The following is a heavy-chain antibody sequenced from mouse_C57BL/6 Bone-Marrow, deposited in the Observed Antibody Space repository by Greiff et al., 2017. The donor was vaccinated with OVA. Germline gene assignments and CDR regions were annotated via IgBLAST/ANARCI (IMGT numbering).Heavy chain of an antibody. CDR3: AGHHDYEAYAMDY. J-gene: IGHJ4*01. CDR2: INSDGGCT. CDR1: EYAFPSHD. Sequence: EVHLVESGGGLVQPGASLKLSCESNEYAFPSHDMSWVRQTPEQRLELVAAINSDGGCTYYPDTMQSRFTISRDNTNKTLYLQMSSLRSEDTALYYCAGHHDYEAYAMDYWGQGTSVTVSS. D-gene: IGHD2-4*01. V-gene: IGHV5-2*01.